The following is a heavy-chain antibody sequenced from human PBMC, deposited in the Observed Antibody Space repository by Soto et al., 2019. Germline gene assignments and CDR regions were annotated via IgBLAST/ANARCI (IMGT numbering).Heavy chain of an antibody. CDR3: ANEGSFDSSGGFDYFHY. Sequence: EVQLLESGGGLVQPGGSLRLSCTASGFTFSSYTMSWVRQAPGQGLEWVSGISGSGGSTFYADSVKGRFAISRANSKNTLFLQMNSLRADDTAVYYCANEGSFDSSGGFDYFHYWGQGTLVTVSS. CDR2: ISGSGGST. D-gene: IGHD3-22*01. V-gene: IGHV3-23*01. CDR1: GFTFSSYT. J-gene: IGHJ4*02.